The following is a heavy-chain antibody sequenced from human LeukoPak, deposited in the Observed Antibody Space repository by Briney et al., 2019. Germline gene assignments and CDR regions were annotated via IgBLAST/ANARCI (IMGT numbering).Heavy chain of an antibody. D-gene: IGHD1-26*01. Sequence: GESLKISCKGSGYSFTSYWIGWVRQMPGKGLEWMGIIYPGDSDTRYSPSFQGQVTISADKSISTAYLQWSSLKASDTAMYYCARPIVGATPFGAFDIWGQGTMVTVSS. CDR2: IYPGDSDT. CDR1: GYSFTSYW. CDR3: ARPIVGATPFGAFDI. J-gene: IGHJ3*02. V-gene: IGHV5-51*01.